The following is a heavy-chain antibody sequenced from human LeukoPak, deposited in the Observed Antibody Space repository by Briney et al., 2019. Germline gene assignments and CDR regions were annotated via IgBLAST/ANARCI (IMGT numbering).Heavy chain of an antibody. D-gene: IGHD3-22*01. CDR3: ARGGVSSASGDWFDP. V-gene: IGHV4-34*01. Sequence: PSETLSLTCAVYGGSFSGYYWSWIRQPPGKGLEWIGEINHSGSTNYNPSLKSRVTISVDTSKNQFSLKLSSVTAADTAVYYSARGGVSSASGDWFDPWGQGTLVTVSS. J-gene: IGHJ5*02. CDR1: GGSFSGYY. CDR2: INHSGST.